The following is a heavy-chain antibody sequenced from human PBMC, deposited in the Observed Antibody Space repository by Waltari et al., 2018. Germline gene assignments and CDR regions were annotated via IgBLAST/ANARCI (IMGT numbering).Heavy chain of an antibody. J-gene: IGHJ4*02. Sequence: QLQLQESGPGLAKPSETLSLTCPVSGGSISSTNYFWGWIRQPPGKGLEYIGIINYSGSTYYNPSLKSRLTISVDTSKNQFSLNLNSVTAADTALYYCARRWGSGSPYFDFWGQGTLVTVSS. D-gene: IGHD3-10*01. CDR1: GGSISSTNYF. CDR3: ARRWGSGSPYFDF. V-gene: IGHV4-39*01. CDR2: INYSGST.